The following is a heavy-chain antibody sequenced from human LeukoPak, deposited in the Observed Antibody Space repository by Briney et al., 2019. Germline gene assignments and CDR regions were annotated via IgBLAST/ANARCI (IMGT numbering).Heavy chain of an antibody. CDR3: ARTLRKSPARWLYFDY. V-gene: IGHV4-59*01. CDR2: IYYSGST. CDR1: GGSISSYY. Sequence: SETLSLTCTVPGGSISSYYWSWIRQPPGKGLEWIGYIYYSGSTNYNPSLKSRVTISVDTSKNQFSLKPSSVTAADTAVYYCARTLRKSPARWLYFDYWGQGTLVTVSS. D-gene: IGHD3-9*01. J-gene: IGHJ4*02.